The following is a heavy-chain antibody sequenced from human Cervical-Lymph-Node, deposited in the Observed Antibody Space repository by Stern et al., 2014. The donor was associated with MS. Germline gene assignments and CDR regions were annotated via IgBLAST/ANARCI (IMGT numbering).Heavy chain of an antibody. CDR1: GYTLTNYF. CDR3: VRGGADYGDY. Sequence: VQLVQSGAEVKKPGASVKISCKASGYTLTNYFMHWVRQAPGQGLELMGIINPSGGSASDAQKFQVRVTMNRDTSTNTVYMELSSLRSEDTAVYYCVRGGADYGDYWGQGTLVTVSS. CDR2: INPSGGSA. J-gene: IGHJ4*02. V-gene: IGHV1-46*01. D-gene: IGHD3-16*01.